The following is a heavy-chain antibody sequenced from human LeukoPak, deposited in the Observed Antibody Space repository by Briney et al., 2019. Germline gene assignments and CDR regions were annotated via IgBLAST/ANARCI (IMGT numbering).Heavy chain of an antibody. D-gene: IGHD2-8*02. J-gene: IGHJ5*02. CDR1: GFTISNNG. Sequence: GGSLRLSCAVSGFTISNNGIHWVRQAPGKGLEWLAVISSDGSREKYADSVKGRFAISRDNSKNTLYLQMNSLRAEDTAVYYCAKDDGTGTWGQGTLVTVSS. CDR2: ISSDGSRE. V-gene: IGHV3-30*18. CDR3: AKDDGTGT.